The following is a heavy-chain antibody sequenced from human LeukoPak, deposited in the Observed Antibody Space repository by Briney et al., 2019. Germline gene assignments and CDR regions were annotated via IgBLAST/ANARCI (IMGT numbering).Heavy chain of an antibody. Sequence: ASVKVSCKASGYTFTSYGISWVRQAPGQGLEWMGWISAYNGNTNYAQKLQGRVTMTTDTSTSTAYMELRSLRSDDTAVYYCARDTKRFLEWLTPPHNWFDPWGQGTLVTVSS. J-gene: IGHJ5*02. CDR3: ARDTKRFLEWLTPPHNWFDP. V-gene: IGHV1-18*01. CDR1: GYTFTSYG. D-gene: IGHD3-3*01. CDR2: ISAYNGNT.